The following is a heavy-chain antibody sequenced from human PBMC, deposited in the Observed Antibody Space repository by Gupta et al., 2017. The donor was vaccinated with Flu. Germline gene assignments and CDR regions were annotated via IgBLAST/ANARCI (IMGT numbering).Heavy chain of an antibody. V-gene: IGHV3-48*03. CDR2: ISSRGSTI. Sequence: NWVRQAPGKGLEWVSYISSRGSTIYYADSVKGRFTISRDNAKNSLYLQMNSLRAEDTAVYYCASPGTYYMDVWGKGTTVTVSS. J-gene: IGHJ6*03. CDR3: ASPGTYYMDV.